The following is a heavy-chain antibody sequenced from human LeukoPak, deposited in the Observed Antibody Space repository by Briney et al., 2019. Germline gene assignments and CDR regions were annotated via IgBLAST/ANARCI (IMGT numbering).Heavy chain of an antibody. D-gene: IGHD2-21*01. J-gene: IGHJ5*02. CDR1: GYTFTSYG. CDR3: ARDRFGDTALSWFDP. Sequence: ASVKVSCKASGYTFTSYGISWVRQAPGQGLEWMGWISAYNGNTNYAQKLQGRVTMTTDTSTSTAYMELRSLRSDDTAVYYCARDRFGDTALSWFDPWGQGTLVTVSS. CDR2: ISAYNGNT. V-gene: IGHV1-18*01.